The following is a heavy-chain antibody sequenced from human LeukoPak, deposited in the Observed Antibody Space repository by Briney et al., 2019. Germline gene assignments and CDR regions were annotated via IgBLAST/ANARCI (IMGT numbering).Heavy chain of an antibody. Sequence: SETLSLTCTFSGGSISSYYWSWIRQPPGKGLEWIGYIYYSGNTYYYPALNSRVTVSLDTSKTQFSLKLSSVTAADTAVYYCARIAYDALDSYYYGMDVWGQGTTVTVSS. J-gene: IGHJ6*02. CDR1: GGSISSYY. CDR2: IYYSGNT. D-gene: IGHD3-3*01. CDR3: ARIAYDALDSYYYGMDV. V-gene: IGHV4-59*12.